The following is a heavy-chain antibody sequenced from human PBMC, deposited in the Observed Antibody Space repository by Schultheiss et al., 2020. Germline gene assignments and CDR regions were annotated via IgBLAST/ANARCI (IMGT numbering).Heavy chain of an antibody. V-gene: IGHV4-34*11. CDR1: SGSFSGYY. J-gene: IGHJ6*02. CDR2: IYHSGST. D-gene: IGHD5-12*01. CDR3: ARGVATPEPNGMDV. Sequence: SATLSLTCVVSSGSFSGYYWSWIRQPPGKGLELIGSIYHSGSTDYNPSLKSRVTISVDTSKNQFSLRLSSVTAADTAVYYCARGVATPEPNGMDVWGQGTTVTVSS.